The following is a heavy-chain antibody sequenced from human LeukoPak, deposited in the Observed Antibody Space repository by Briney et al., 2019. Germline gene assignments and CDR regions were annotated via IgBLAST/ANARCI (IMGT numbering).Heavy chain of an antibody. CDR2: ISSSSNYI. CDR3: ARDLHGESCTTPNCS. Sequence: PGGSLRLSCAASGFTFSFYSMNWVRQAPGKGLEWISSISSSSNYIYYADSVKGRFTISRGNAKNSLYLQMNSLRADDTAMYYCARDLHGESCTTPNCSWGQGTLVTVSS. CDR1: GFTFSFYS. D-gene: IGHD3-10*01. J-gene: IGHJ4*02. V-gene: IGHV3-21*01.